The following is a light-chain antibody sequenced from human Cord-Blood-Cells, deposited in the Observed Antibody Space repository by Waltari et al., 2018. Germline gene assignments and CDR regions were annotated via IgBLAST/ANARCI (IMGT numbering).Light chain of an antibody. J-gene: IGKJ2*01. CDR3: QQYNNWPYT. CDR1: QSVSSN. CDR2: GAS. Sequence: IVMTQSPATLSVSPGERATLSCRASQSVSSNLAWYQQKPGQAPTLLIYGASTRATGIPARFSGSGSGTEFTLTISSLQSEDFAVYYCQQYNNWPYTFGQGTKLEIK. V-gene: IGKV3-15*01.